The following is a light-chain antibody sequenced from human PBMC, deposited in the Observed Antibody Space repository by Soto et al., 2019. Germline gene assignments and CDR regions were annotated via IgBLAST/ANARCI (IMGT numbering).Light chain of an antibody. CDR2: GAS. CDR3: QQYHNWPPQYT. J-gene: IGKJ2*01. CDR1: QTVASN. Sequence: EIVMTQSPASLSVSPGEGATLSSRASQTVASNLAWYQQKPGQAPRLLIHGASTRATGVPARFSGSGSGTDFTLTISSLQSEDFGVYYCQQYHNWPPQYTFGQGTKLQIK. V-gene: IGKV3-15*01.